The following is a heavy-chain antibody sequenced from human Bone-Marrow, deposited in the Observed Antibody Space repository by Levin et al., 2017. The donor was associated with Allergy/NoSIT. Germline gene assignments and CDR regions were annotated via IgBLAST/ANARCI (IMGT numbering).Heavy chain of an antibody. V-gene: IGHV3-48*02. D-gene: IGHD2-15*01. CDR1: GFTFQTYG. CDR2: ISSISTSI. Sequence: QTGGSLRLSCATSGFTFQTYGMNWVRQAPGKGLEWISYISSISTSIYYADSVKGRFTISRDNAENSLFLQMDSLRDEDTGIYYCARGRWPSGDVWGKGTTVTVSS. CDR3: ARGRWPSGDV. J-gene: IGHJ6*04.